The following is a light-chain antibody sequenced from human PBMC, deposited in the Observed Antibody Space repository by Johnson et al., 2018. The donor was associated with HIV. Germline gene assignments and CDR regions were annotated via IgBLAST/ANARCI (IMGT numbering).Light chain of an antibody. J-gene: IGLJ1*01. CDR2: DNN. Sequence: QSVLTQPPSVSAAPGQKVTISCSGSSSNIGNNYVSWYQQLPGTAPKLLIYDNNKRPSGIPDRFSGSKSGTSATLGSTGLQTGDEADYYCGTWVSSLRAGGVFGTGNKVTAL. CDR3: GTWVSSLRAGGV. V-gene: IGLV1-51*01. CDR1: SSNIGNNY.